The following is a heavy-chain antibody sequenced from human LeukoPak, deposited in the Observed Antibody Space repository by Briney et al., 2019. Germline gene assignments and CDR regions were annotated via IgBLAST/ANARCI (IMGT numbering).Heavy chain of an antibody. CDR1: GYTFTGYY. Sequence: ASVKVSCKSSGYTFTGYYMLWVRQAPGQGLEGMGWINPNSGGKNYAQKFQGRVTMHRDTSISTAYLELSRLRSDDTAVYYCARDERLSDGVYDYWGQGTLVTVSS. V-gene: IGHV1-2*02. D-gene: IGHD2-8*01. J-gene: IGHJ4*02. CDR2: INPNSGGK. CDR3: ARDERLSDGVYDY.